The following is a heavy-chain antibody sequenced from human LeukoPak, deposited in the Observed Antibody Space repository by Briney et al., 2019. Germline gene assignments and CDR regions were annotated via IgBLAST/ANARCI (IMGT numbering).Heavy chain of an antibody. J-gene: IGHJ4*02. V-gene: IGHV3-48*01. CDR1: GFTFSRYS. CDR2: ISSSRSTI. Sequence: PGGALRLSCSASGFTFSRYSMNWVRQAPGKGGEGVSYISSSRSTIYYADSVKGRFTISRENAKNSLYLQMNSLRAEDTAVYYCARNEWIDYCGPGTLVTVSS. D-gene: IGHD5-12*01. CDR3: ARNEWIDY.